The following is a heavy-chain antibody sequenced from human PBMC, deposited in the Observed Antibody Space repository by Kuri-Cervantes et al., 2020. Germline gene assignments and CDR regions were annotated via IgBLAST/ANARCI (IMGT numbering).Heavy chain of an antibody. CDR2: IYWNDDK. CDR3: AHRPSWGTRGVY. V-gene: IGHV2-5*01. J-gene: IGHJ4*02. Sequence: SGPTLVKPTQTLTLTCTFSGFSLSTSGVGVGWIRRPPGKALEWLALIYWNDDKRYSPSLKSRLTITKDTSKNQVVLTMTNMDPVDTATYYCAHRPSWGTRGVYWGQGTLVTVSS. CDR1: GFSLSTSGVG. D-gene: IGHD3-16*01.